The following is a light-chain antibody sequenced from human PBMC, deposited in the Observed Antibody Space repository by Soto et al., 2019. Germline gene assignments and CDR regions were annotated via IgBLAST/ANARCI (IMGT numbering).Light chain of an antibody. CDR1: QSVSSSY. CDR2: GAS. V-gene: IGKV3-20*01. CDR3: QQYNSYSPWT. J-gene: IGKJ1*01. Sequence: EIVLRQSPGPLSLSPGERATLSGRASQSVSSSYLAWYQQKPGQAPRLLIYGASSRATGIPDRFSGSGSGTEFTLTISSLQPDDFATYYCQQYNSYSPWTFGQGTKVDI.